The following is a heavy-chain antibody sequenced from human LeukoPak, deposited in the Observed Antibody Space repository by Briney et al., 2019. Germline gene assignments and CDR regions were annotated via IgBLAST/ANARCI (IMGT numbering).Heavy chain of an antibody. D-gene: IGHD6-19*01. CDR3: ASTQYGTYSSGWYHPFDY. V-gene: IGHV4-4*07. J-gene: IGHJ4*02. CDR1: GGSISSYY. CDR2: IYTSGST. Sequence: PSETLSLTCTVSGGSISSYYWSWIRQPAGKGLEWIGRIYTSGSTNYNPSLKSRVTMSVDTSKNQFSLKLSSVTAADTAVYYCASTQYGTYSSGWYHPFDYWGQGTLVTVSS.